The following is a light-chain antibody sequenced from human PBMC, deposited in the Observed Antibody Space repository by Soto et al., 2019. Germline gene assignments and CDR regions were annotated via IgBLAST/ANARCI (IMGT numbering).Light chain of an antibody. CDR2: NAS. J-gene: IGKJ1*01. CDR1: QSISSC. V-gene: IGKV1-5*03. CDR3: QQHNNYSRT. Sequence: IQMTQSPSSLSASVGDRVTITCRASQSISSCLAWYQQKPGKAPQLLIYNASSLESGVPSRFSGSGSGTEFTLTISRLQPDDFATYYCQQHNNYSRTFGQGTKVDIK.